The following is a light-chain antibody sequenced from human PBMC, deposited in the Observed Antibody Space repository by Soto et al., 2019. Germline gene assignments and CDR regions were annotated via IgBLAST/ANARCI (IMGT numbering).Light chain of an antibody. Sequence: EIVLTQSPATLSLSPGERATLSCRASESISTYLGWYQQKPGQAPRPLIYDASNRATGIPARFSGSGSGTEFTLTICSLEPEDSAVYFCPQRSSGVTFGQGTRLEIK. CDR2: DAS. V-gene: IGKV3-11*01. J-gene: IGKJ5*01. CDR3: PQRSSGVT. CDR1: ESISTY.